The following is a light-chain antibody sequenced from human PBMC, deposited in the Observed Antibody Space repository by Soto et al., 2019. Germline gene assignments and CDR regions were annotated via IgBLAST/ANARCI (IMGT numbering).Light chain of an antibody. CDR3: QQYNKWPLT. CDR2: VTS. J-gene: IGKJ4*01. V-gene: IGKV3-15*01. Sequence: EIVMTQSPATLSVSPGERATLSYRASQSVSSNLAWYQQKPGQAPRLLIYVTSTRATGIPARFSGSGSGTDFTHTISTLQSEDFAVYYCQQYNKWPLTFGGGTKVEIK. CDR1: QSVSSN.